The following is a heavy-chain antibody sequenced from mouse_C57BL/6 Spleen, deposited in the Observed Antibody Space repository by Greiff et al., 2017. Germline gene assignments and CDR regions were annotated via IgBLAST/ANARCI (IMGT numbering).Heavy chain of an antibody. CDR1: GFTFSDYG. J-gene: IGHJ1*03. D-gene: IGHD4-1*01. V-gene: IGHV5-17*01. Sequence: EVKLQESGGGLVKPGGSLKLSCAASGFTFSDYGMHWVRQAPEKGLEWVAYISSGSSTIYYADTVKGRFTISRDNAKNTLCLQMTSLRSEDTAMYYCASLTGPREWYFDVWGTGTTVTVSS. CDR3: ASLTGPREWYFDV. CDR2: ISSGSSTI.